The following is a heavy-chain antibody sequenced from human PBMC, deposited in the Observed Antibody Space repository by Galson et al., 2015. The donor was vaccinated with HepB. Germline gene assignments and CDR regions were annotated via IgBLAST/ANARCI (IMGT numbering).Heavy chain of an antibody. CDR3: ARATAAAGLYYYYYGMDV. V-gene: IGHV3-74*01. J-gene: IGHJ6*02. Sequence: SLRLSCAASGFTFSSYWMHWVRQAPGKGLVWVSRINSDGSSTSYADSVKGRFTISRDNAKNTLYLQMNSLRAEDTAVYYCARATAAAGLYYYYYGMDVWGQGTTVTVSS. D-gene: IGHD6-13*01. CDR1: GFTFSSYW. CDR2: INSDGSST.